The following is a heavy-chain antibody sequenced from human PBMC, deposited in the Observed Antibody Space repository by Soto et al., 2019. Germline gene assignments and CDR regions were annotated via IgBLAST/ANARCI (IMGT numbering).Heavy chain of an antibody. V-gene: IGHV3-72*01. CDR2: IRNKRNSYTT. CDR3: ANSLGGNGH. D-gene: IGHD2-15*01. J-gene: IGHJ4*02. CDR1: GFTFSDHY. Sequence: EVQLVESGGGLVQPGGSLRLSCAASGFTFSDHYMDWVPQAPGKGLEWVGRIRNKRNSYTTEYAASVKGRFTISRDDSQNSLYLQMNSLKTEDTAVYWCANSLGGNGHWGQGTLVTVSS.